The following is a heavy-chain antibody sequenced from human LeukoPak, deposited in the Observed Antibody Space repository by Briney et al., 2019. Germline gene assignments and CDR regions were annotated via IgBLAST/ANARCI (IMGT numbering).Heavy chain of an antibody. J-gene: IGHJ4*02. Sequence: GGTLRLSCAASGFTFSSYGMGWVRQAPGKGLEWVSAISGSGGSTCYADSVKGRFTISRDNSKNTLYLQMNSLRAEDTAVYYCAKETYYYDSSGYRPGDYWGQGTLVTVSS. V-gene: IGHV3-23*01. CDR3: AKETYYYDSSGYRPGDY. CDR2: ISGSGGST. D-gene: IGHD3-22*01. CDR1: GFTFSSYG.